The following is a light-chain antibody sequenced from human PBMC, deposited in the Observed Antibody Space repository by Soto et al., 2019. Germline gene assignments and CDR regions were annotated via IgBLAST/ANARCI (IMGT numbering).Light chain of an antibody. CDR1: QSVNNC. V-gene: IGKV3-11*01. Sequence: EVVLTQSPATLSLSPGDGATLSCRASQSVNNCLAWYQQKPGRAPRLLIYDTSNRATAIPARFSGSGSGTDFTLTISSVEPEDSALYYCQQYGNSITFGQGTRLELK. J-gene: IGKJ5*01. CDR3: QQYGNSIT. CDR2: DTS.